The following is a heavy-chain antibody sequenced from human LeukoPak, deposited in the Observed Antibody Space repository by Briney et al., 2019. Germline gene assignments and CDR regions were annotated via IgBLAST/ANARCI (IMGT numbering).Heavy chain of an antibody. Sequence: GGSLRLSCAASGFTFSSYALSWVRQAPGEGLEWVAAISGGGITYYANSVKGRFTISRDNAKNTLSLQMNSLRAEDTAVYYCAKNQGSGWQFYFDYWGQGTLVTVSS. CDR1: GFTFSSYA. D-gene: IGHD6-25*01. V-gene: IGHV3-23*01. CDR2: ISGGGIT. J-gene: IGHJ4*02. CDR3: AKNQGSGWQFYFDY.